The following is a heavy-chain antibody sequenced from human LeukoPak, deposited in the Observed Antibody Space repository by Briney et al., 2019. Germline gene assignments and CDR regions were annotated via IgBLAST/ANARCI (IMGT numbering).Heavy chain of an antibody. CDR3: AKSTGHWVVGAKDY. D-gene: IGHD2-15*01. CDR2: ISGSGDSS. V-gene: IGHV3-23*01. CDR1: GFTFSSYS. Sequence: GGSLRLSCAASGFTFSSYSMNWVRQAPGKGLEWVSVISGSGDSSYYADSVKGRFTISRDNSKNTLYLQMNSLRAEDTAVYYCAKSTGHWVVGAKDYWGQGTLVTVSS. J-gene: IGHJ4*02.